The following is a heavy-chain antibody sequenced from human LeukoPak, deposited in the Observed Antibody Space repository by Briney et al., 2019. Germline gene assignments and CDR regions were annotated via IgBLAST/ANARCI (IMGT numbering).Heavy chain of an antibody. Sequence: SQTLSLTCAISGDSVSSNSAAWNWIRQSPSRGLEWLGRTYYRSKWYNDYAVSVKSRITINPDTSKNQFSLQLNSVTPEDTAVYYCEREGIAAGDDQYYYYGMDVWGKGTTVTVSS. CDR1: GDSVSSNSAA. V-gene: IGHV6-1*01. CDR2: TYYRSKWYN. J-gene: IGHJ6*04. D-gene: IGHD6-13*01. CDR3: EREGIAAGDDQYYYYGMDV.